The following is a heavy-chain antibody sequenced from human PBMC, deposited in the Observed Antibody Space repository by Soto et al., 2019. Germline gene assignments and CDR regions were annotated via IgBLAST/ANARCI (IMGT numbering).Heavy chain of an antibody. D-gene: IGHD4-17*01. CDR1: GGSISSYY. CDR2: IYYSGST. V-gene: IGHV4-59*01. CDR3: ASLNGYGDPIDY. J-gene: IGHJ4*02. Sequence: SETLSLTCTVSGGSISSYYWSWIRQPPGKGLEWIGYIYYSGSTNYNPSLKSRVTISVDTSKNQFSLKLSSVTAADTAVYYCASLNGYGDPIDYWGQGTLVTVSS.